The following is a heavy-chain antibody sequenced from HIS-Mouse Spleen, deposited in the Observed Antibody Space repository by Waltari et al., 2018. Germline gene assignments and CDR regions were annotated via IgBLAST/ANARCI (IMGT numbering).Heavy chain of an antibody. J-gene: IGHJ2*01. CDR1: GGSISSSSYY. CDR3: ARSRTGGWYFDL. CDR2: IYYSGNT. V-gene: IGHV4-39*07. D-gene: IGHD7-27*01. Sequence: QLQLQESGPGLVKPSETLSLTCTVSGGSISSSSYYWGWIRQPPGKGLEWIGSIYYSGNTYYNPSLKSRVTISVDTSKNQFSLKLSSVTAADTAVYYCARSRTGGWYFDLWGRGTLVTVSS.